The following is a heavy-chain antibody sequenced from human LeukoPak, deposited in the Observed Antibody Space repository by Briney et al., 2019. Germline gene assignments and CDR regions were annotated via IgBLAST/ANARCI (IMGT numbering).Heavy chain of an antibody. CDR3: ASPKRGDAILPDH. V-gene: IGHV3-30*19. CDR2: ISYEGSSK. CDR1: GFTFSSFG. D-gene: IGHD3-10*01. J-gene: IGHJ5*02. Sequence: PGGSLRLSCAASGFTFSSFGLHWVRQAPGKGLEWVAVISYEGSSKYYADSVKGRFTISRDNSKSTLHLQMDSLRDEDTAVYYCASPKRGDAILPDHWGQGTLVTVSS.